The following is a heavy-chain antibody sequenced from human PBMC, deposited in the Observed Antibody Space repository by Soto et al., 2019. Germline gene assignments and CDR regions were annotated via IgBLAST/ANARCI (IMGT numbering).Heavy chain of an antibody. V-gene: IGHV2-5*01. Sequence: SGPTLVNPTQPLTLTCSFSGFSLSTSGVGVSWIRQPPGKALEWLALIYWNDDKRYRPSLKSRLTVTKDTSKSLVALTMTDMDPVDTGTYYCAHFTQNSVTPGSNWGQGTRVTVSS. CDR3: AHFTQNSVTPGSN. J-gene: IGHJ4*02. CDR1: GFSLSTSGVG. CDR2: IYWNDDK. D-gene: IGHD4-4*01.